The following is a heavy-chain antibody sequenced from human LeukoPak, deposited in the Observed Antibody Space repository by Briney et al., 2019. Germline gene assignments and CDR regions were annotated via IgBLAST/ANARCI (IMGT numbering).Heavy chain of an antibody. Sequence: GGSLRLSCAAYGFTFKTYGMHWVRQAPGKGLEWVAVIIYDGSNKYYADSVKGRFTISRDNSKNTLYLQMNSLRAEDTAVYYCARDRILAYCGGDCYTGVDAFDIWGQGTMVTVSS. CDR3: ARDRILAYCGGDCYTGVDAFDI. J-gene: IGHJ3*02. D-gene: IGHD2-21*02. CDR1: GFTFKTYG. CDR2: IIYDGSNK. V-gene: IGHV3-30*03.